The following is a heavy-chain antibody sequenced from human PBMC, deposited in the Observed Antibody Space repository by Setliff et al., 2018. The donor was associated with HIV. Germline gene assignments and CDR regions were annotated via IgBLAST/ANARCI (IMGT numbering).Heavy chain of an antibody. D-gene: IGHD5-18*01. V-gene: IGHV4-4*08. J-gene: IGHJ4*02. CDR2: IYISGRT. Sequence: SETLSLTCTVSGGSIRSYYWTWIRQPPGKGLEWIGYIYISGRTNYNPSLKSRVTISVDTSKNHFSLKLNSVTAADTAVYYCARVARYSYGSFESWGQGTLVTVSS. CDR3: ARVARYSYGSFES. CDR1: GGSIRSYY.